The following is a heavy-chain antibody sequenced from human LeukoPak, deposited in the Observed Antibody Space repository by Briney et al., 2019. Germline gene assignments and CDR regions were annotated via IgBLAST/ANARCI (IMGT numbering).Heavy chain of an antibody. CDR3: TSDGVGGPHDY. J-gene: IGHJ4*02. D-gene: IGHD1-26*01. CDR2: TNGDGGST. CDR1: GFTFSIYW. V-gene: IGHV3-74*01. Sequence: GGSLRLSCAASGFTFSIYWMHWVRQAPGKGLVWVSRTNGDGGSTTYVDSVKGRFTISRDNAKNTPHLQMHSLSGEDPALYYCTSDGVGGPHDYWGQGPLVTVSS.